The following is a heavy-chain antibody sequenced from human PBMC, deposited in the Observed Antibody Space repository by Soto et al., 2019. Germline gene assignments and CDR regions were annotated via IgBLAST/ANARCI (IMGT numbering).Heavy chain of an antibody. J-gene: IGHJ3*02. CDR3: ARGHDYGNAFDI. D-gene: IGHD4-17*01. V-gene: IGHV3-64D*08. CDR2: ISSNGGST. CDR1: GFTFSSYA. Sequence: GGSLRLSCSASGFTFSSYAMHWVRQAPGKGLEYVSAISSNGGSTYYADSVKGRFTISRDNSKNTLYLQMSSVTAADTAVYYCARGHDYGNAFDIWGQGTMVTVSS.